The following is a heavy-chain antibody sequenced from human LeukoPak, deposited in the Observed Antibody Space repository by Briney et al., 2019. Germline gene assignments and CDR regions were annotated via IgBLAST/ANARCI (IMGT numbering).Heavy chain of an antibody. CDR1: GGSFSGYY. CDR2: IYHSGST. Sequence: SETLSLTCAVYGGSFSGYYWSWIRQPPGKGLEWIGEIYHSGSTNYNPSLKSRVTISVDMSKNQFSLKLSSVTAADTAMYYCARGRYYYGIDVWGQGTTVTVSS. J-gene: IGHJ6*02. V-gene: IGHV4-34*01. CDR3: ARGRYYYGIDV.